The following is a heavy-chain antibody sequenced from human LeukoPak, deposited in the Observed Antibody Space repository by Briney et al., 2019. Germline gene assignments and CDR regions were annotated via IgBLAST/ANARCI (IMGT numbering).Heavy chain of an antibody. J-gene: IGHJ4*02. CDR2: IKSKTDGGTT. Sequence: GGSLRLSCAASGFTFSNAWMSWVRQAPGKGLEWVGRIKSKTDGGTTDYAAPVKGRFTISRDDSKNTLYLQMNSLKTEDTAVYYCTSMGDTPYYYDSSGYYLLDYWGQGTLVTVSS. V-gene: IGHV3-15*01. CDR3: TSMGDTPYYYDSSGYYLLDY. D-gene: IGHD3-22*01. CDR1: GFTFSNAW.